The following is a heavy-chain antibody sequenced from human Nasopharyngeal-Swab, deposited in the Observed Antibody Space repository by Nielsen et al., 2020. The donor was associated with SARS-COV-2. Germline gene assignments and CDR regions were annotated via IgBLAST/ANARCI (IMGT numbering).Heavy chain of an antibody. CDR2: ISGSGGST. J-gene: IGHJ6*02. CDR3: AKDGGNPPYYYYGMDV. D-gene: IGHD4-23*01. Sequence: GGSLRLSCAASGFTFSSYAMSWVRQAPGKGLEWVSAISGSGGSTYYADSVKGRFTISRDNSKTTLYLQMNSLRAEDTAVYYCAKDGGNPPYYYYGMDVWGQGTTVTVSS. V-gene: IGHV3-23*01. CDR1: GFTFSSYA.